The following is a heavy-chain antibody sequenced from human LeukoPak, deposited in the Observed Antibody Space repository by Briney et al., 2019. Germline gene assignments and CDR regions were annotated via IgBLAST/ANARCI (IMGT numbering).Heavy chain of an antibody. V-gene: IGHV3-33*05. CDR2: ISYDGSKE. Sequence: PGGSLRLSCAACGFTFNKFGMQWVRQAPGRGLEWVAIISYDGSKEFYSDSVKGRFTISRDNSSNTLNLQMNSLRADDTAVYYCARYRNRSYFDYWGQGTLVTVSS. CDR3: ARYRNRSYFDY. CDR1: GFTFNKFG. D-gene: IGHD3-16*02. J-gene: IGHJ4*02.